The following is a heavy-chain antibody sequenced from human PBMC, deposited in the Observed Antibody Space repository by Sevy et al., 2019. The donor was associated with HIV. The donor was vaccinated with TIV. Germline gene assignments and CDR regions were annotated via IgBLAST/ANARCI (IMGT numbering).Heavy chain of an antibody. V-gene: IGHV3-23*01. Sequence: GGCLRLSCAASGFTFSKYSMSWIRQTPGKGLEWVSTLSFGCGKINYADSVKGRFTISRDDSRNTFYLQMNSLRAEDTAIYYCARDGWTKPHDYWGQGTVVTVSS. D-gene: IGHD2-15*01. CDR2: LSFGCGKI. CDR3: ARDGWTKPHDY. J-gene: IGHJ4*02. CDR1: GFTFSKYS.